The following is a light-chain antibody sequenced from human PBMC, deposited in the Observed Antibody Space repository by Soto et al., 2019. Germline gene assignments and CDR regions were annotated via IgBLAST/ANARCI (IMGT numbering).Light chain of an antibody. CDR3: TSGTTSTTKR. CDR1: SSDIGAYNY. CDR2: DVI. Sequence: QSALTQPASVSGSPGQSITISCTGTSSDIGAYNYVSWYQQHPGKAPKLMIYDVIIRPSGVSSRFSGSKSGNTASLTISGLQAEDEADYYCTSGTTSTTKRFGGGTKLTVL. V-gene: IGLV2-14*03. J-gene: IGLJ2*01.